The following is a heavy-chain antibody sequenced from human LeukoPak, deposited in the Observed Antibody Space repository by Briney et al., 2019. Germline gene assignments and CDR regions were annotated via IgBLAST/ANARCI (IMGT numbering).Heavy chain of an antibody. CDR3: ARHHSKLLSWRKYHFDY. D-gene: IGHD1-26*01. CDR2: IYYSGST. J-gene: IGHJ4*02. V-gene: IGHV4-39*01. CDR1: GGSISSSSYY. Sequence: SETLSLTCTVSGGSISSSSYYWGWIRQPPGKGLEWIGSIYYSGSTYYNPSLKSRVTISVDTSKNQFSLKLSSVTAADTAVYYCARHHSKLLSWRKYHFDYWGQGTLVTVSS.